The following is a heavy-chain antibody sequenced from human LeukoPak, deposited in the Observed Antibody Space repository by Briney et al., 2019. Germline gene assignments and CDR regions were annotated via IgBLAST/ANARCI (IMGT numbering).Heavy chain of an antibody. CDR1: GGSISTNNW. J-gene: IGHJ4*02. D-gene: IGHD1-26*01. V-gene: IGHV4-4*02. Sequence: SETLSLTCAVSGGSISTNNWWSWVRQPPGKGLEWIGEIYHSGSTNHNPSLKSRVTISIDKSKNQFSLRLSSVTAADTAVYYCARVGLGALGYWGQGTLVTVSS. CDR2: IYHSGST. CDR3: ARVGLGALGY.